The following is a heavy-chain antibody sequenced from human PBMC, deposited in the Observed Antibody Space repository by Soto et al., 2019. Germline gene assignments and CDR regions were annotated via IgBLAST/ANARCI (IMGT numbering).Heavy chain of an antibody. V-gene: IGHV3-23*01. J-gene: IGHJ6*02. CDR3: AKPRAFNYFSGMDV. Sequence: GGSLRLSCRASGLAFGNYAMNWVRQVPGRGLEWVAGVNTNGRSTYYADSVRGRFTIPRDNSKITVYLQMNSLRAEDTAVYYCAKPRAFNYFSGMDVWGQGTTVTVSS. CDR2: VNTNGRST. CDR1: GLAFGNYA. D-gene: IGHD3-10*01.